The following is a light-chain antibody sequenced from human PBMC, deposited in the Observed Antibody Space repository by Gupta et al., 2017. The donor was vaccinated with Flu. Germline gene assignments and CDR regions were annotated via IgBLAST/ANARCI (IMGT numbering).Light chain of an antibody. CDR2: WAS. V-gene: IGKV4-1*01. Sequence: NCKSSQNLLYSSNNKNYLAWYQQKPGQPPNLLIYWASTRESGVPDRFSGSGSGTDFTLTISSLQAEDVAVYYCQQYYTTPRTFGQGTKVEIK. J-gene: IGKJ1*01. CDR3: QQYYTTPRT. CDR1: QNLLYSSNNKNY.